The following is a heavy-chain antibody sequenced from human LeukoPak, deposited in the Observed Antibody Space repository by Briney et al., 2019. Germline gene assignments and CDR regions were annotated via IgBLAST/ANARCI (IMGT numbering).Heavy chain of an antibody. CDR1: GYTFTSYY. CDR3: ARDLLGATEEYYFDY. CDR2: INPSGGST. V-gene: IGHV1-46*01. Sequence: ASVKVSCKASGYTFTSYYMHWVRQAPGQGLEWMGIINPSGGSTSYAQKFQGRVTMTRDTSTSTVYMELSSLRSEDTAVYYCARDLLGATEEYYFDYWGQGTLVTVSS. D-gene: IGHD1-26*01. J-gene: IGHJ4*02.